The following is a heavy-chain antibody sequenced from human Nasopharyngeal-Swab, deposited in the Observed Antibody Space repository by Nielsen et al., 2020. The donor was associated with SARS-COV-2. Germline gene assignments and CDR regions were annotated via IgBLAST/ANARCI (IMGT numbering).Heavy chain of an antibody. V-gene: IGHV4-59*01. D-gene: IGHD5-12*01. J-gene: IGHJ2*01. Sequence: WIRQPPGRGLEGMGKINNRGSTNNNPSLKSRVTIPVDTSRNQFPLKLSSVTAADTAVYYCARGGNYGLYSGYDPMATTYWYFDLWGRGTLVTVSS. CDR3: ARGGNYGLYSGYDPMATTYWYFDL. CDR2: INNRGST.